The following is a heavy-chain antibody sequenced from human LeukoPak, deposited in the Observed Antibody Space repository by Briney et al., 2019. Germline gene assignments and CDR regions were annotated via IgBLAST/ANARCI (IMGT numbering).Heavy chain of an antibody. V-gene: IGHV1-2*02. CDR2: INPNSGDS. CDR1: GYTFTSHY. D-gene: IGHD3-22*01. J-gene: IGHJ4*02. CDR3: ARVDRALDY. Sequence: ASVKVSCKASGYTFTSHYIHWVRQAPGQGLEWMGWINPNSGDSNSAQKFQGRVTMTRDTSISTVYLELPRLRSDDTAVYYCARVDRALDYWGQGTLVTVSS.